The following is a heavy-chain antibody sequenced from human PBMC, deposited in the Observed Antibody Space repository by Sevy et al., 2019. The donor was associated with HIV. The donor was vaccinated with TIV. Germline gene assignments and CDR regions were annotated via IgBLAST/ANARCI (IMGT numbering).Heavy chain of an antibody. J-gene: IGHJ4*02. CDR3: ARDRPGSSSYYFDY. V-gene: IGHV4-4*07. CDR2: IYTSGST. Sequence: SETLSLTCTVSGGSISSYYWSWNRQPAGKGLEWIGRIYTSGSTNYNPSLKSRVTMSVDTSKNQFSLKLSSVTAADTAVYYCARDRPGSSSYYFDYWGQGTLVTVSS. CDR1: GGSISSYY. D-gene: IGHD6-13*01.